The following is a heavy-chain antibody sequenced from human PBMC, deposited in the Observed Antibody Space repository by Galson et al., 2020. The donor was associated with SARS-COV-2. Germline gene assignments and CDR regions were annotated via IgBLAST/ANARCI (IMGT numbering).Heavy chain of an antibody. J-gene: IGHJ6*02. Sequence: KGLEWIGSIYYSGSTYYNPSLKSRVTISVDTSKNQFSLKLSSVTAADTAVYYCARYYDSTYYYYGMDVWGQGTTVTVSS. V-gene: IGHV4-39*07. D-gene: IGHD3-22*01. CDR3: ARYYDSTYYYYGMDV. CDR2: IYYSGST.